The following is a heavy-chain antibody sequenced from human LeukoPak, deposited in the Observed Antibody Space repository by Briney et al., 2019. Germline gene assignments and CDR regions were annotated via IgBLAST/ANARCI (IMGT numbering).Heavy chain of an antibody. CDR2: IYYSGNT. Sequence: PSETLSLTCTVSGGSISGYYWTWIRQPPGKGLEWIGHIYYSGNTNYNPSLKSRVTISVDLSKNQFSLKMNSVTAADTAVYYCAARLVGTTNYFDYWDQGNLVTVSS. V-gene: IGHV4-59*01. D-gene: IGHD1-26*01. CDR1: GGSISGYY. J-gene: IGHJ4*02. CDR3: AARLVGTTNYFDY.